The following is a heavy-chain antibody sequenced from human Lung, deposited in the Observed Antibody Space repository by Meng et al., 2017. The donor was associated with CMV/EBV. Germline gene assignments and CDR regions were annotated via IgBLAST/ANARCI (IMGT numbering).Heavy chain of an antibody. CDR2: MNPHTGET. J-gene: IGHJ5*02. CDR3: ARGLGNGCSSIDCSVGKSDWFDP. D-gene: IGHD2-2*01. CDR1: GYRFSTYD. V-gene: IGHV1-8*01. Sequence: ASVKVSXKAFGYRFSTYDINWVRQAPGQGLEWVGWMNPHTGETGYPQKFQGRVTITRDTSINTAYMELRSLRSDDTGVYYCARGLGNGCSSIDCSVGKSDWFDPWGQGTLVTVSS.